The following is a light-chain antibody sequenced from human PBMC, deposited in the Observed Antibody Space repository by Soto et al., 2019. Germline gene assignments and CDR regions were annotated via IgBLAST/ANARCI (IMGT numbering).Light chain of an antibody. Sequence: EIVLTQSPATLSLSPGERATLSCRASPSVTNYLAWYQQKPGQAPRXLIYGISKRATDIPDRFSGSGSGTELTITISSLQPEDFETYYCQQHGQWPITFGQGTRLEIK. V-gene: IGKV3-11*01. CDR3: QQHGQWPIT. CDR2: GIS. J-gene: IGKJ5*01. CDR1: PSVTNY.